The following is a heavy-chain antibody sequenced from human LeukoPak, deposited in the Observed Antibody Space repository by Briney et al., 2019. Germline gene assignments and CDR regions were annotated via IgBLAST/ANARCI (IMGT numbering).Heavy chain of an antibody. CDR2: INPNSGGT. D-gene: IGHD5-18*01. CDR3: ARGDTAMVSPLDY. Sequence: ASVKVSCKASGYTFTGYYMHWVRQAPGQGLEWIGWINPNSGGTNYGQKFQGRVTMTRDTSISTAYMELSRLRSDDTAVYYCARGDTAMVSPLDYWGQGTLVTVSS. V-gene: IGHV1-2*02. CDR1: GYTFTGYY. J-gene: IGHJ4*02.